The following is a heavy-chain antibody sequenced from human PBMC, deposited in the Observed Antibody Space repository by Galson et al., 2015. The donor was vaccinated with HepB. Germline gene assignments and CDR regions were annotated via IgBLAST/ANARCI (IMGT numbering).Heavy chain of an antibody. CDR2: IWNDGNNK. Sequence: SLRLSCAASGFTFTNYGMHWVRQAPGKGLEWVAVIWNDGNNKYYADSVKGRFTISRDNSKNTLYLQMNSLSAEDTAVYYCARGRYCSTSKCHAGKEWFDPWGQGTLVTVSS. CDR3: ARGRYCSTSKCHAGKEWFDP. V-gene: IGHV3-33*01. J-gene: IGHJ5*02. CDR1: GFTFTNYG. D-gene: IGHD2-2*01.